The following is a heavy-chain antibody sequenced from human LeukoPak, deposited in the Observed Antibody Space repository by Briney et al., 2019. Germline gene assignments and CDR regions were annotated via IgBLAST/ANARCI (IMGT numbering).Heavy chain of an antibody. CDR2: INPNSGGT. D-gene: IGHD2-2*01. V-gene: IGHV1-2*02. CDR1: GYTFTGYY. Sequence: ASVKVSCKASGYTFTGYYMHWVRQAPGQGLEWMGWINPNSGGTNYAQKFQGRVTMTRDTSISTAYMELSRLRSDDTAVYCCARDGYCSSTSCYGWFDPWGQGTLVTVSS. CDR3: ARDGYCSSTSCYGWFDP. J-gene: IGHJ5*02.